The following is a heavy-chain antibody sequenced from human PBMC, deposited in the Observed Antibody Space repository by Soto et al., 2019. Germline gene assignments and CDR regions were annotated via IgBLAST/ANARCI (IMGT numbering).Heavy chain of an antibody. J-gene: IGHJ4*02. V-gene: IGHV1-69*13. CDR1: GGTFSSYA. CDR3: ARAPLSTPARYRRSWYYFDY. Sequence: ASVKVSCKASGGTFSSYAISWVRQAPGQGLEWMGGIIPIFGTANYAQKFQGRVTITADESTSTAYMELSSLRSEDTAVYYCARAPLSTPARYRRSWYYFDYWGQGPLVTVSS. D-gene: IGHD6-13*01. CDR2: IIPIFGTA.